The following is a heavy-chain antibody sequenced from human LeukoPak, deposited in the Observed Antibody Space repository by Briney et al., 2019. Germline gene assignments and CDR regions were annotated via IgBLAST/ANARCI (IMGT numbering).Heavy chain of an antibody. CDR3: ARINGSRLDY. V-gene: IGHV3-23*01. CDR1: GFTFSSYA. CDR2: MSGGSGVT. Sequence: GGSLRLSCAASGFTFSSYAMSWVRQTPGKGLEWVSAMSGGSGVTYYADSVTGRLAISRDNSKNTLYMQMASLRAEDTAVYYCARINGSRLDYWGDGTLVTVSS. D-gene: IGHD3-10*01. J-gene: IGHJ4*01.